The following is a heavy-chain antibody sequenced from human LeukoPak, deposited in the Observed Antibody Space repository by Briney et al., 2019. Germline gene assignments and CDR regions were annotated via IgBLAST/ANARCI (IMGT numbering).Heavy chain of an antibody. D-gene: IGHD1-26*01. Sequence: GRYLRLSCAASGFTFSSYAMHWVRQAPGKGLEWVAVISYDGSNKYYADSVKGRFTISRDNSKNTLYLQMNSLRAEDTAVYYCASSGELHFDYWGQGTLVTVSS. J-gene: IGHJ4*02. CDR3: ASSGELHFDY. CDR2: ISYDGSNK. V-gene: IGHV3-30-3*01. CDR1: GFTFSSYA.